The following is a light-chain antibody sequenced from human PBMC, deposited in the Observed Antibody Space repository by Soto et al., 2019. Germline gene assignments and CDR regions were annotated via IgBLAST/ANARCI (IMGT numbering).Light chain of an antibody. J-gene: IGKJ4*01. V-gene: IGKV1-8*01. CDR1: QGISSY. Sequence: AIRMTHCPSSLSASTGDRFTTTCRASQGISSYYDWYQQYQGKAPKILIYAAATLQSGVPSRFSGSGSGTDFTLNISCLQSEDFETYYCHQYYSYPLTFGGGTMVDIK. CDR3: HQYYSYPLT. CDR2: AAA.